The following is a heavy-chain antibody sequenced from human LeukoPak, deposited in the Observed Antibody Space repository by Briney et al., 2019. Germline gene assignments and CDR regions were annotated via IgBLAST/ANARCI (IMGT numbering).Heavy chain of an antibody. CDR2: IYYSGST. CDR3: ARGAVAGTLYYGMDV. V-gene: IGHV4-59*01. CDR1: GGPISSYY. J-gene: IGHJ6*02. D-gene: IGHD6-19*01. Sequence: PSGTLSLTCTVSGGPISSYYWSWIRQPPGKGLEWIGYIYYSGSTNYNPSLKSRVTISVDTSKNQFSLKVRSVTAADTAGYYCARGAVAGTLYYGMDVWGQGTTVTVSS.